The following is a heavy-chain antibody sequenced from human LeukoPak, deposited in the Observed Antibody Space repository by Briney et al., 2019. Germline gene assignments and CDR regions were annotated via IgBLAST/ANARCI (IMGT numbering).Heavy chain of an antibody. Sequence: SVKVSCKASGGTFSSYAISWVRQAPGQGLEWMGGIIPIFGTANYAQKFQGRVTITADESTSTAYMELGSLRSEDTAVYYCARDYLTVGATGDWFDPWGQGTLVTVSS. J-gene: IGHJ5*02. V-gene: IGHV1-69*13. CDR2: IIPIFGTA. CDR1: GGTFSSYA. D-gene: IGHD1-26*01. CDR3: ARDYLTVGATGDWFDP.